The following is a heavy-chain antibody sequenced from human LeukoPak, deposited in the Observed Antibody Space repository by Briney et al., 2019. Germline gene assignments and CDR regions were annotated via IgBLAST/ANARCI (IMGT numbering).Heavy chain of an antibody. J-gene: IGHJ3*01. CDR2: IFPSGGEI. V-gene: IGHV3-23*01. Sequence: GGSLRLSCAASGFTFSTFAMIWVRQPPGKGLEWVSSIFPSGGEIHYADSVKGRFTISRDNSKNTLYLQLHSLRADDTAVYYCATKAVPRPRLYDAFDFWGQGTVVTVSS. D-gene: IGHD2-2*02. CDR3: ATKAVPRPRLYDAFDF. CDR1: GFTFSTFA.